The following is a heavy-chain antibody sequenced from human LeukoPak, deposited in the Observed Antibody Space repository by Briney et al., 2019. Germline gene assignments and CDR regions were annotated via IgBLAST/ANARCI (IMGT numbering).Heavy chain of an antibody. V-gene: IGHV3-9*03. J-gene: IGHJ4*02. CDR1: GFTFDDYA. CDR2: ISWNSGSI. Sequence: GRSLRLSCAASGFTFDDYAMHWVRQAPGKGLEWVSGISWNSGSIGHADSVKGRFTISRDNAKNSLYLQMNSLRAEDMALYYCAKDLGVLMVYDALDYWGQGTLVTVSS. CDR3: AKDLGVLMVYDALDY. D-gene: IGHD2-8*01.